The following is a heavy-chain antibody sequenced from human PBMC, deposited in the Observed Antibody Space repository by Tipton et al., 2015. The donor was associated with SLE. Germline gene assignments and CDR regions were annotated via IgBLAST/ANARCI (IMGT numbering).Heavy chain of an antibody. CDR2: ISPSDGGT. Sequence: QLVQSGAEVKKPGASVKVACSSSGYTFSDFHIHWVRQAPGQGLEWMGRISPSDGGTRYAQKVQGRVTMTRDKSSSTVYMELSSLRSDDTAVYYCARDIGGRDGYPQDLWGQGSLVTVSS. V-gene: IGHV1-2*06. D-gene: IGHD2-21*01. CDR1: GYTFSDFH. CDR3: ARDIGGRDGYPQDL. J-gene: IGHJ5*02.